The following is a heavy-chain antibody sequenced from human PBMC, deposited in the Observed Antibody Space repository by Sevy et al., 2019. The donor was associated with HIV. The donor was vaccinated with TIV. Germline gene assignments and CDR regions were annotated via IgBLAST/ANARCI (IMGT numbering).Heavy chain of an antibody. CDR1: GFTFSSYA. CDR3: AKEGNSGSYYLIRHDAFDI. D-gene: IGHD1-26*01. J-gene: IGHJ3*02. CDR2: ISGSGGST. V-gene: IGHV3-23*01. Sequence: GGSLRLSCAASGFTFSSYAMSWVRQAPGKGLEWVSAISGSGGSTYYADSVKGRFTISRDNSKNTLYLQMNSLRAEDTAVYYCAKEGNSGSYYLIRHDAFDIWGQWTMVTVSS.